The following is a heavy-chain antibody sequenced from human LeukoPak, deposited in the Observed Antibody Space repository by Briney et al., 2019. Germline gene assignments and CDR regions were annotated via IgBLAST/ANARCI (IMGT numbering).Heavy chain of an antibody. V-gene: IGHV4-39*01. Sequence: SETLSLTCTVSGGSISSSSYYWGWIRQPPGKGLEWIGSIYYSGSTYYNPSLKSRVTISVDTSKNQFSLKLSSVTAADTAVYYCARVIAARPCNWFDPSGQGTLVTVSS. D-gene: IGHD6-6*01. CDR3: ARVIAARPCNWFDP. CDR2: IYYSGST. CDR1: GGSISSSSYY. J-gene: IGHJ5*02.